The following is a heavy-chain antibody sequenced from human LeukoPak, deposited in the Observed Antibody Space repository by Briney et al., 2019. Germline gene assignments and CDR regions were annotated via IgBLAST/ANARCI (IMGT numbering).Heavy chain of an antibody. Sequence: GASVKVSCKASGYTFTSYDINWVRQATGQGLEWMGWMNPNSGNTGYAQKFQGRVTITRNTSISTAYMELSSLRSEDTAVYYCARSPLQVLLWFGDNYYYYMDVWGKGTTVTVSS. V-gene: IGHV1-8*03. CDR1: GYTFTSYD. J-gene: IGHJ6*03. D-gene: IGHD3-10*01. CDR2: MNPNSGNT. CDR3: ARSPLQVLLWFGDNYYYYMDV.